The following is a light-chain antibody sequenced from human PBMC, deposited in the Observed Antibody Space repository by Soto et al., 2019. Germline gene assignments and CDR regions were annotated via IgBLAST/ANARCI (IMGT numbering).Light chain of an antibody. CDR1: ESVSSK. J-gene: IGKJ1*01. CDR3: QQSYSTPRT. CDR2: DAS. V-gene: IGKV3-15*01. Sequence: EIVMTQSPATLSVSPGERATLSCRASESVSSKLVWYQQKPGQAPRLLIHDASTRATGIPARFSGSGSGTDFSLAISSLQPEDFATYYCQQSYSTPRTFGQGTKVDI.